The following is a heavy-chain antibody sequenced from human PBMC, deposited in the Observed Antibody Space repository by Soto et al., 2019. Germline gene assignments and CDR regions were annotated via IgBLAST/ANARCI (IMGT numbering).Heavy chain of an antibody. J-gene: IGHJ3*02. CDR3: ARTLTTGDPRKAPSFDI. CDR1: GFTFSSYG. Sequence: HPGGSLRLSCAASGFTFSSYGMHWVRQAPGKGLEWVAFIWYDGSNEYYADSVQGRFTISRDNSKNTLYLQMNSLRAEDTAVYYCARTLTTGDPRKAPSFDIWGQGTMVTVS. CDR2: IWYDGSNE. D-gene: IGHD7-27*01. V-gene: IGHV3-33*01.